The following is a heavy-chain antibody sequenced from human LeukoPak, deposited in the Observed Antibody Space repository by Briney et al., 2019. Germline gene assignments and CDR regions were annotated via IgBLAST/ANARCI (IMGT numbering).Heavy chain of an antibody. V-gene: IGHV1-69*13. D-gene: IGHD6-19*01. J-gene: IGHJ3*02. CDR3: ARGIAVATDAFDI. Sequence: TVKVSCKASGGTFSSYAISWVRQAPGQGLEWMGGIIPIFGTANYAQKFQGRVTITADESTSTAYMELSSLRSEDTAVYYCARGIAVATDAFDIRGQGTMVTVSS. CDR1: GGTFSSYA. CDR2: IIPIFGTA.